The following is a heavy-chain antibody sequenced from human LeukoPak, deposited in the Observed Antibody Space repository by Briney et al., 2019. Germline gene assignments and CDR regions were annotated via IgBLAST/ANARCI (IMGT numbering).Heavy chain of an antibody. Sequence: GESLKISCKGSGYSFTTYYIGWVRQLPGKGLEWMGIIYPDDSDTRYSPSFEGHVTMSADKSINTAYLQWSSLRASDTGMYYCARLEGTYYFDYWGQGTLFTVTS. CDR1: GYSFTTYY. D-gene: IGHD3-10*01. CDR3: ARLEGTYYFDY. V-gene: IGHV5-51*01. J-gene: IGHJ4*02. CDR2: IYPDDSDT.